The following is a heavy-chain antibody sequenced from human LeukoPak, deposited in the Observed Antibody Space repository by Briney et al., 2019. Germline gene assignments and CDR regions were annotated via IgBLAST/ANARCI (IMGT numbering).Heavy chain of an antibody. Sequence: AETLSLTCTVSGGSISSSSYYWGWIRQPPGKGLEWIGSIYYSGSTYYNPSLKSRVTISVDTSKNQFSLKLSSVTAADTAVYYCARDFLSSVFGVVTPNWFDPWGQGTLVTVSS. J-gene: IGHJ5*02. CDR1: GGSISSSSYY. CDR2: IYYSGST. D-gene: IGHD3-3*01. V-gene: IGHV4-39*07. CDR3: ARDFLSSVFGVVTPNWFDP.